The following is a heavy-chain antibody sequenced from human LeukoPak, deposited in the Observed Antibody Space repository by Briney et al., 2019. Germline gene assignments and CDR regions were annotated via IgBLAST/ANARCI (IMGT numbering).Heavy chain of an antibody. CDR2: IKQDGSEK. D-gene: IGHD3-10*01. Sequence: GSLRLSCAASGFTSGFTFSSYYMAWVRQAPGKGLEWVANIKQDGSEKYYGGSVKGRFTISRDNARNSLYLQLESLRVEDTALYFCAGGFGFLIESWGRGTLVTVSS. J-gene: IGHJ4*02. CDR1: GFTSGFTFSSYY. V-gene: IGHV3-7*04. CDR3: AGGFGFLIES.